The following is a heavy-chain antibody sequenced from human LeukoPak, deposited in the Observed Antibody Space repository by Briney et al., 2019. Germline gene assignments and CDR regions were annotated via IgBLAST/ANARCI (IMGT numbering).Heavy chain of an antibody. D-gene: IGHD3-10*01. Sequence: GATVKISCKASGYTFTDHYIHWVQQAPGKGLEWVGRVDPEEGEAISAQKFQGRVTISADTSTDTAYLELTSLRSDDTAVNYCARDTDYYGSGSYYPFDPWGQGTLVTVSS. J-gene: IGHJ5*02. V-gene: IGHV1-69-2*01. CDR2: VDPEEGEA. CDR3: ARDTDYYGSGSYYPFDP. CDR1: GYTFTDHY.